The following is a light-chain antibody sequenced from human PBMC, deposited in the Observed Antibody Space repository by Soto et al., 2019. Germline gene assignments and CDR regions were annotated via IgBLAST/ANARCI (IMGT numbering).Light chain of an antibody. Sequence: EILLAQSPATLSLSPGERATLSCTASQSVSIYLAWYQQKPGQAPRLLIYDASNRATGIPARFSGSGSGTDFTLTISSLEPEDFAVYYCQQRSNWPPKITFGQGTRLEIK. CDR2: DAS. J-gene: IGKJ5*01. CDR1: QSVSIY. V-gene: IGKV3-11*01. CDR3: QQRSNWPPKIT.